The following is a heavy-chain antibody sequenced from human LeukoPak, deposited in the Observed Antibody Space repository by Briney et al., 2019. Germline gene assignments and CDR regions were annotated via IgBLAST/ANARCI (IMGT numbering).Heavy chain of an antibody. CDR2: VNHSGST. V-gene: IGHV4-34*01. J-gene: IGHJ4*02. CDR3: ARRGYSYGGRASRRTRFDY. CDR1: GGSCSGYY. Sequence: SETLSLTGAVYGGSCSGYYWSWIRQPPGKGLEWIGEVNHSGSTNYNPSLKSRITISVDTSKNQFSLKLSSVTAAEPAVYYCARRGYSYGGRASRRTRFDYWGQGTLVTVSS. D-gene: IGHD5-18*01.